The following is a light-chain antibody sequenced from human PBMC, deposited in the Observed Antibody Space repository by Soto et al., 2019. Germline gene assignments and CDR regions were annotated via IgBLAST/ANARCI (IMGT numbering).Light chain of an antibody. Sequence: ALRMTKSPAECAAATGGRGTSTRRASQGISSYLAWYQQKPGKAPKLLIYAASTLQSGVPSRFSGSGSGTDFTLTISCLQSEDFATYYCQQLNSYPTTFGQGTRLEIK. CDR3: QQLNSYPTT. CDR2: AAS. J-gene: IGKJ5*01. CDR1: QGISSY. V-gene: IGKV1-8*01.